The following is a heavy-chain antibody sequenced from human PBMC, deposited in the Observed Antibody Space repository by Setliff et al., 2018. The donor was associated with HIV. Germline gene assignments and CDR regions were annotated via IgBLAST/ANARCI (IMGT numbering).Heavy chain of an antibody. Sequence: PSETLSLTCTVSGGSISSGSYYWSWIRQPAGKGLEWIGYIYYTGNTNYNPSLKSRVTISVGTSKNQFSLKLSSVTAADTAVYYCASHRSVYYFDYWGQGTLVTVSS. CDR2: IYYTGNT. V-gene: IGHV4-61*10. CDR1: GGSISSGSYY. CDR3: ASHRSVYYFDY. J-gene: IGHJ4*02.